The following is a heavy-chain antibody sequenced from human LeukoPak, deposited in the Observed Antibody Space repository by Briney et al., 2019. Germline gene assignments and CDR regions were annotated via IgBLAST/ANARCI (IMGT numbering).Heavy chain of an antibody. J-gene: IGHJ4*02. CDR2: ISSSSSTI. CDR3: ARDSGPTGEDY. V-gene: IGHV3-48*01. Sequence: PGGSLRLSCAASGFTFSSNSMNWFRQAPGKGLEWVSYISSSSSTIYYADSVKGRFTISRDNAKNSLYLQMNSLRAEDTAVYYCARDSGPTGEDYWGQGTLVTVSS. CDR1: GFTFSSNS. D-gene: IGHD7-27*01.